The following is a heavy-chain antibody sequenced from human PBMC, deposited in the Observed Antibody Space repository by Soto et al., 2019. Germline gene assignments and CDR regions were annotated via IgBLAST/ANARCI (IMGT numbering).Heavy chain of an antibody. D-gene: IGHD3-10*01. V-gene: IGHV3-7*03. Sequence: GGSLRLSCAASGFTFSSYWMSWFRQAPGKGLEWVANIKQDGSEKYYVDSVKGRFTISRDNAKNSLYLQMNSLRAEDTAVYYCARDYYRGAFDIWGQGTMVTVSS. J-gene: IGHJ3*02. CDR1: GFTFSSYW. CDR2: IKQDGSEK. CDR3: ARDYYRGAFDI.